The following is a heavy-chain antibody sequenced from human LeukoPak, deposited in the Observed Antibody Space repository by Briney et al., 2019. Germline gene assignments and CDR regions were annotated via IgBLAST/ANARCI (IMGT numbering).Heavy chain of an antibody. Sequence: ASVKVSCKISGHTLTELYMHWVRQAPGKGLEWMGGLDPEDGKTIYAQKFQGRVTLTEDTSTDTAYMELSSLRSDDMAIYYCAIAGYFHKSGHYFPSKYFYYWGQGTLVTVSS. J-gene: IGHJ1*01. CDR3: AIAGYFHKSGHYFPSKYFYY. D-gene: IGHD3-22*01. CDR1: GHTLTELY. V-gene: IGHV1-24*01. CDR2: LDPEDGKT.